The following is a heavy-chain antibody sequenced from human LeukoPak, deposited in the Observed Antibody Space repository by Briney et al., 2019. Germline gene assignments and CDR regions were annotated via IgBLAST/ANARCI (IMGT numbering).Heavy chain of an antibody. CDR1: GFTFSSYW. Sequence: PGGSLRLSCAASGFTFSSYWMSWVRQAPGKGLEWVANIKQDGSEKYYVDSVKGRFTISRDNAKNSLYLQMNSLRAEDTAVYYCARGPLGYCSGGSCYSFRVYYYYYMDVWGKGTTVTISS. CDR2: IKQDGSEK. D-gene: IGHD2-15*01. V-gene: IGHV3-7*01. CDR3: ARGPLGYCSGGSCYSFRVYYYYYMDV. J-gene: IGHJ6*03.